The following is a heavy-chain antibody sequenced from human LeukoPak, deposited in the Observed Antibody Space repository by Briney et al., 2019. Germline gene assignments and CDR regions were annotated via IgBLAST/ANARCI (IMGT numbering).Heavy chain of an antibody. D-gene: IGHD6-19*01. CDR2: ISYDGSNK. CDR1: GFTFSSYA. CDR3: ARSRLEQWLVGGDY. V-gene: IGHV3-30-3*01. J-gene: IGHJ4*02. Sequence: GESLKISCAASGFTFSSYAMHWVRQAPGKGLEWVAVISYDGSNKYYADSVKGRFTISRDNSKNTLYLQMNSLRAEDTAVYYCARSRLEQWLVGGDYWGQGTLVTVSS.